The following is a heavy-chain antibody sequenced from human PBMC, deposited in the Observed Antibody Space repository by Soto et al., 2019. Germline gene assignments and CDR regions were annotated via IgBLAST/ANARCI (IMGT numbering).Heavy chain of an antibody. V-gene: IGHV3-23*01. CDR3: AKDGGGDYIWGSYRFSSLYYYYYMDV. CDR2: ISGSGGST. D-gene: IGHD3-16*02. J-gene: IGHJ6*03. CDR1: GFTFSSYA. Sequence: GGSLRLSCAASGFTFSSYAMSWVRQAPGKGLEWVSAISGSGGSTYYADSVKGRFTISRDNSKNTLYLQMNSLRAEDTAVYYCAKDGGGDYIWGSYRFSSLYYYYYMDVWGKGTTVTVSS.